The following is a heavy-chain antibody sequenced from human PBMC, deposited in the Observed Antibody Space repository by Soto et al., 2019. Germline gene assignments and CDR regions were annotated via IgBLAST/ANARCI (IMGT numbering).Heavy chain of an antibody. CDR1: GGTFSSYT. CDR3: ARDLEGGHWGYYYMDV. D-gene: IGHD7-27*01. V-gene: IGHV1-69*08. CDR2: IIPILGIA. Sequence: QVQLVQSGAEVKKPGSSVTVSCKASGGTFSSYTISWVRQAPGQGLEWMGRIIPILGIANYAQKFQGRVTITADKSTSTADMELSSLRSDDTAVYYCARDLEGGHWGYYYMDVWGKGTTVTVSS. J-gene: IGHJ6*03.